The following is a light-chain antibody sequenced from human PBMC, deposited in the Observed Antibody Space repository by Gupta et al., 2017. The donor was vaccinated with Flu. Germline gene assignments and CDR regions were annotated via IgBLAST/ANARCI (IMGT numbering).Light chain of an antibody. J-gene: IGKJ2*01. V-gene: IGKV3-20*01. Sequence: EIVLTQSPGTLSLSPGETATLSCRASESVSTSYLAWYQQRPGQAPRLLICGASSRASGIPTRFSGRGSGTNFTLTISRLEPDDFAVYYGQHYGHLLMYTFGQGTKLELK. CDR3: QHYGHLLMYT. CDR1: ESVSTSY. CDR2: GAS.